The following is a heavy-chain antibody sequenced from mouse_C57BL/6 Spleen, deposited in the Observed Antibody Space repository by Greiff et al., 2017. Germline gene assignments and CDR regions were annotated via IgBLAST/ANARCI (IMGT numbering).Heavy chain of an antibody. CDR2: IYPGDGDT. V-gene: IGHV1-80*01. CDR3: ARVYYGNPYWYFDV. CDR1: GYAFSSYW. D-gene: IGHD2-1*01. J-gene: IGHJ1*03. Sequence: VQGVESGAELVKPGASVKISCKASGYAFSSYWMNWVKQRPGKGLEWIGQIYPGDGDTNYNGKFKGKATLTADKSSSTAYMQLSSLTSEDSAVYFCARVYYGNPYWYFDVWGTGTTVTVSS.